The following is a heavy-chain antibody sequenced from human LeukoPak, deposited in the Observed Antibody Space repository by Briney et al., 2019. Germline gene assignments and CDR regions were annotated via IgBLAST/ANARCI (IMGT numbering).Heavy chain of an antibody. J-gene: IGHJ4*02. Sequence: GGSLRLSCAASGFTFSTYAMNWVCQAPGKGLEWVAVISDDGRHNYYADSVKGRFTISRDNSKSTLYLQMNSLRDDDSAAYFCARVYLERLTAGYFDHWGQGTQVTVSS. CDR2: ISDDGRHN. CDR3: ARVYLERLTAGYFDH. D-gene: IGHD2-8*01. CDR1: GFTFSTYA. V-gene: IGHV3-30*04.